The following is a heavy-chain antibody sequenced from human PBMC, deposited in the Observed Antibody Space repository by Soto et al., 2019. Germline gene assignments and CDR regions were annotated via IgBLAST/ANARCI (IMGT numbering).Heavy chain of an antibody. D-gene: IGHD6-13*01. CDR1: GGSISSYY. J-gene: IGHJ3*02. Sequence: QVQLQESGPGLVKPSETLSLTCTVSGGSISSYYWSWIRQPAGKGLELIGRIYTSGSTNYNPSLKSRVTMSVDTSKNQFSLKLSSVTAADTAVYYCARDKMIAAAGRYAFDIWGQGTMVTVSS. CDR2: IYTSGST. V-gene: IGHV4-4*07. CDR3: ARDKMIAAAGRYAFDI.